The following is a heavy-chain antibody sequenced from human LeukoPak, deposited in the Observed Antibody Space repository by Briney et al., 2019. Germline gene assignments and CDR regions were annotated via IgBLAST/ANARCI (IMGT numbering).Heavy chain of an antibody. Sequence: GGSLRLSCAASGFTVSSNYMSWVRQAPGRGLEWVSVIYSGGGTYYADSVKGRFTISRDNSKNTVDLQMNNLRTEDTAVYYCARVVGQLPHLADYWGQGTLVTVSS. CDR1: GFTVSSNY. D-gene: IGHD2-2*01. CDR3: ARVVGQLPHLADY. CDR2: IYSGGGT. J-gene: IGHJ4*02. V-gene: IGHV3-53*01.